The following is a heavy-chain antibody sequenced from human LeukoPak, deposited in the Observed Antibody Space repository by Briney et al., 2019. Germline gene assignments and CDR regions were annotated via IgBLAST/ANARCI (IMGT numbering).Heavy chain of an antibody. CDR1: VYTFSDYR. V-gene: IGHV1-2*02. D-gene: IGHD3-22*01. CDR3: ARGDTYYYDSSGYYPSTTFDH. J-gene: IGHJ4*02. CDR2: TNPKSVGT. Sequence: ASVTVSCKASVYTFSDYRMHWVRQAPGRGREWMGWTNPKSVGTNYAQNLQGRVSMTGDTSINTAYMELSSLRSDDTAVYYCARGDTYYYDSSGYYPSTTFDHWGQGTLVTVSS.